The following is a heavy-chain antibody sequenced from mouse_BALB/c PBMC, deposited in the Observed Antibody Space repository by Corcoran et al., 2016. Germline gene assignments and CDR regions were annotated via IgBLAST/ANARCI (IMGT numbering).Heavy chain of an antibody. CDR3: ARLEITTYYYAMDY. Sequence: EVQLQQSGSELVKPGASMKISCKASVYSFTVYTMNWVKQSHGKNLEWIGLINPYNGGTSYNQKFKGKATLTVDKSSSTAYMELLSLTSEDSAVYYCARLEITTYYYAMDYWRQGTSATVSS. D-gene: IGHD2-4*01. J-gene: IGHJ4*01. V-gene: IGHV1-18*01. CDR2: INPYNGGT. CDR1: VYSFTVYT.